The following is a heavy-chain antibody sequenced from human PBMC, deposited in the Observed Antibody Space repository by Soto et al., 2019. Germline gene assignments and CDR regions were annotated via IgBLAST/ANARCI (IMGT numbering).Heavy chain of an antibody. Sequence: GSLRLSCADSGFTFRTYAMHWVRQAPGKGLEWVAVISYDGGNKYYADSLKGRFTISRDNSKNTLYLQMNRLRAEDTAVYYCAKDYCRGGNCHYHYYGMDVWGQGTTVTGSS. CDR1: GFTFRTYA. CDR2: ISYDGGNK. CDR3: AKDYCRGGNCHYHYYGMDV. V-gene: IGHV3-30*18. D-gene: IGHD2-15*01. J-gene: IGHJ6*02.